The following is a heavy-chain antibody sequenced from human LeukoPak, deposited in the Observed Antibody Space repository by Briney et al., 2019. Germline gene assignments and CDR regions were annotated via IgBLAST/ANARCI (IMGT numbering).Heavy chain of an antibody. V-gene: IGHV4-38-2*02. Sequence: SETLSLTCTVSGYSISSGYYWGWIRQPPGKGLEWIGSIYHSGSTYYNPSLESRVTISVDTSKNQFSLKLSSVTAADTAVYYCARLITMVRGVITHIDYWGQGTLVTVSS. CDR2: IYHSGST. D-gene: IGHD3-10*01. CDR1: GYSISSGYY. J-gene: IGHJ4*02. CDR3: ARLITMVRGVITHIDY.